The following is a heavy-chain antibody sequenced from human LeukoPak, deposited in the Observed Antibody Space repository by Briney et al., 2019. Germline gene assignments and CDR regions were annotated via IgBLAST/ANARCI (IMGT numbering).Heavy chain of an antibody. V-gene: IGHV3-21*01. D-gene: IGHD2-2*01. CDR3: ARDLEDIVVVPAVSGSYYYGMDV. Sequence: GGSLRLSCAASGVTFSSYSMNWVRQAPGKGLEWVSSISSSSSYIYYSDSVKGRLTISRDNAKNSLYLQMNSLRAEDTAVYYCARDLEDIVVVPAVSGSYYYGMDVWGQGTTVTVSS. J-gene: IGHJ6*02. CDR1: GVTFSSYS. CDR2: ISSSSSYI.